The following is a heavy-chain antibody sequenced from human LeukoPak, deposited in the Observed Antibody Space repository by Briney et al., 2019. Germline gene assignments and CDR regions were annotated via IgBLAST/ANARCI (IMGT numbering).Heavy chain of an antibody. CDR2: INPNSGGT. V-gene: IGHV1-2*04. CDR3: AREGRGYSYGSADY. Sequence: ASLKVSCKASGYTFTGYYMHWVRQAPGQALEWMGWINPNSGGTNYAQKFQGWVTMTRDTSISTAYMELSRPRSDDTAVYYCAREGRGYSYGSADYWGQGTLVTVSS. CDR1: GYTFTGYY. J-gene: IGHJ4*02. D-gene: IGHD5-18*01.